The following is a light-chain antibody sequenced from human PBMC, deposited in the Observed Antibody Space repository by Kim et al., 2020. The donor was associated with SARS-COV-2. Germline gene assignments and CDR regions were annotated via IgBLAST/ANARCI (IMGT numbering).Light chain of an antibody. CDR3: QQSGSSIT. CDR1: QSVSSRY. V-gene: IGKV3-20*01. CDR2: GAF. J-gene: IGKJ5*01. Sequence: EIVLTQSPGTLSLSPGERATLSCRASQSVSSRYLAWYQQKPGQAPRLLIYGAFSRATGIPDRFSGSGSGTDFTLPISRLEPEDFAVYYCQQSGSSITFGQRTRLEIK.